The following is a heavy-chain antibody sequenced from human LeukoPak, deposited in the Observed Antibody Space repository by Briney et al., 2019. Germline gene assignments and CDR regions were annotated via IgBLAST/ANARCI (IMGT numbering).Heavy chain of an antibody. CDR1: GFTFSNAW. V-gene: IGHV3-15*01. J-gene: IGHJ6*04. D-gene: IGHD3-3*01. CDR3: TTLEITIFFGTDV. Sequence: GGSLRLSCAASGFTFSNAWMSWVRQAPGKGLEWVGRIKSKTDGGTTDYAAPVKGRFTISRDDSKNTLYLQMNSLKTEDTAVYYCTTLEITIFFGTDVWGKGTTVTVSS. CDR2: IKSKTDGGTT.